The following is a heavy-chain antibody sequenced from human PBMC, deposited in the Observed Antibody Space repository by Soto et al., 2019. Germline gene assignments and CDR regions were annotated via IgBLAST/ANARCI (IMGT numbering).Heavy chain of an antibody. D-gene: IGHD3-10*01. J-gene: IGHJ5*02. CDR1: GGSISSSSYY. V-gene: IGHV4-39*01. CDR2: IYYSGST. Sequence: TSETLSLTCTVSGGSISSSSYYWGWIRQPPGKGLEWIGSIYYSGSTYYNPSLKSRVTISVDTSKNQFSLKLSSVTAADTAVYYCARWVRGVISNWFDPWGQGTLVTVSS. CDR3: ARWVRGVISNWFDP.